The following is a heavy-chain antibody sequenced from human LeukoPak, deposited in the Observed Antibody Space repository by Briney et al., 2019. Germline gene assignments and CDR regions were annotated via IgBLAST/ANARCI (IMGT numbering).Heavy chain of an antibody. CDR3: ARLAHGRHDY. CDR2: IYYSGST. V-gene: IGHV4-59*08. CDR1: GASISTYY. Sequence: SETLSLTCTVSGASISTYYWSWIRQPPAKGLEWIGYIYYSGSTNYNPSLKSRVTISVDTSKNQFSLKLTSVTAADTAMYYCARLAHGRHDYWGQGTLVTVSS. J-gene: IGHJ4*02.